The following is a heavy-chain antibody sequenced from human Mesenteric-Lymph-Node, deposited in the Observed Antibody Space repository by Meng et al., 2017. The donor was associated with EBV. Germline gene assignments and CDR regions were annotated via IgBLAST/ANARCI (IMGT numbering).Heavy chain of an antibody. Sequence: QVQLVQSGAGVKKPGSSVKVSCKASGGTFSRCAFSWVRQAPGQGLEWMGGVIPIFGTANYAQKFQGRVTITADESTSTAYMELSSLRSEDTAVYYCAREADGATFDYWGQGTLVTVSS. V-gene: IGHV1-69*01. D-gene: IGHD1-26*01. CDR1: GGTFSRCA. CDR2: VIPIFGTA. CDR3: AREADGATFDY. J-gene: IGHJ4*02.